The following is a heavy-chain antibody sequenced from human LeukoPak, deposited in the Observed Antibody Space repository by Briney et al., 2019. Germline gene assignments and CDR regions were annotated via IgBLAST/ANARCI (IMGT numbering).Heavy chain of an antibody. D-gene: IGHD7-27*01. Sequence: GGSLRLSCAASGFTFSSYEMNWVRQAPGKGLEWVSYISSSGSTIYYADSVKGRFTISRDNAKNSLYLQMNSLRAEDTAIYYCVRDHHWGFDSWGQGTQVTVSS. V-gene: IGHV3-48*03. CDR1: GFTFSSYE. CDR2: ISSSGSTI. CDR3: VRDHHWGFDS. J-gene: IGHJ4*02.